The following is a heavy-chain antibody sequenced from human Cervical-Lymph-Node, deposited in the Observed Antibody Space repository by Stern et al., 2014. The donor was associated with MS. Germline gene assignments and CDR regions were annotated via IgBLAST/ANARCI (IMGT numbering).Heavy chain of an antibody. CDR2: VMPLLGTS. D-gene: IGHD1-14*01. V-gene: IGHV1-69*01. CDR3: AREWGGHTGNRFDH. J-gene: IGHJ4*02. Sequence: VQLVQSGAEVRKPWSSVKVSCKASGGLFSRYPTSWVRQDPGEGLDWMGEVMPLLGTSHYAQKFQGRLTMTADESTSTAYMELSRLRSEDTALYFCAREWGGHTGNRFDHWGQGTLVTVSS. CDR1: GGLFSRYP.